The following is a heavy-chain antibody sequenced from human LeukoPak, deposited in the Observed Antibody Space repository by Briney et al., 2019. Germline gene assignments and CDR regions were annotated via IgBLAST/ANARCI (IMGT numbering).Heavy chain of an antibody. CDR1: GYSFTSYW. V-gene: IGHV5-51*01. D-gene: IGHD3-22*01. CDR3: ARRITYCYDSSGYLDAFDI. J-gene: IGHJ3*02. Sequence: GESLKISCKGSGYSFTSYWIGWVRQMPGKGLEWMGIIYPGDSDTRYSPSFQGQVTISADKSISTAYLQWSSLKASDTAMYYCARRITYCYDSSGYLDAFDIWGQGTMVTVSS. CDR2: IYPGDSDT.